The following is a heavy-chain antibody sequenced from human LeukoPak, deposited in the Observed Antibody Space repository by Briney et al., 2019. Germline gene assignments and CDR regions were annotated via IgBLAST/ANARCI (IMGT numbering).Heavy chain of an antibody. V-gene: IGHV3-53*01. CDR1: GFTVSNNH. CDR2: IYSGGST. J-gene: IGHJ4*02. D-gene: IGHD2-8*02. Sequence: GGSLRLSCAASGFTVSNNHISWVRQAPGKGLEWVSFIYSGGSTYHADFVKGRFTISRENTKNTVYLQLNNLRAEDTGVYHCARVRSSGGACYFDYWGQGTLVTVS. CDR3: ARVRSSGGACYFDY.